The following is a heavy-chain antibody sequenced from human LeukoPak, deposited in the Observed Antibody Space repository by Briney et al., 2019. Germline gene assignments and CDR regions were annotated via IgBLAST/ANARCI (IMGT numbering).Heavy chain of an antibody. J-gene: IGHJ4*02. CDR1: GFTLSSYS. Sequence: PGGSLRLSCAASGFTLSSYSMHWVRQAPGKGLEWVAVISYDGSNKDFADSLKGRFTISRDNSKNTLYLQMNSLRAEDTAVYYCARDYYDSSGYYQVSYWGQGTLVTVSS. V-gene: IGHV3-30*03. CDR2: ISYDGSNK. CDR3: ARDYYDSSGYYQVSY. D-gene: IGHD3-22*01.